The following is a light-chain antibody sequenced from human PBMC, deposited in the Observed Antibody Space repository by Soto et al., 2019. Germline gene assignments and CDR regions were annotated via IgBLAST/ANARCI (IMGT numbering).Light chain of an antibody. CDR3: FSYADTAYV. V-gene: IGLV2-8*01. Sequence: QSVLTQPPSASGSPGQSVTISCTGTSSDVGGYNYVSWFQQHPGKAPKLMIYEVTKRPSGVSDRFSGSKSGTTASLTVSGLQAEDEAYYYCFSYADTAYVFGTGTKVTVL. J-gene: IGLJ1*01. CDR1: SSDVGGYNY. CDR2: EVT.